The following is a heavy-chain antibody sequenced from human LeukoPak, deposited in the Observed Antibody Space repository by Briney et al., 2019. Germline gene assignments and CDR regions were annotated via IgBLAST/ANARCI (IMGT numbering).Heavy chain of an antibody. D-gene: IGHD6-13*01. CDR2: INPNSGGT. Sequence: ASVKVSCKASGYTFTGYYMHWVRQAPGQGLEWMGWINPNSGGTNYAQKFQGWVTMTRDTPISTAYMELSRLRSDDTAVYYCAREFGAGIAAAGMGAAFDIWGQGTMVTVSS. CDR3: AREFGAGIAAAGMGAAFDI. J-gene: IGHJ3*02. V-gene: IGHV1-2*04. CDR1: GYTFTGYY.